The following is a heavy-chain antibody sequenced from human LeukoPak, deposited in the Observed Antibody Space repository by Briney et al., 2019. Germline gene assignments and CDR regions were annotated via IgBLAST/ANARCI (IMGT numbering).Heavy chain of an antibody. J-gene: IGHJ3*02. CDR1: GFTFSSYA. CDR3: AKVDKSTVVVVPAAIRGAFDI. CDR2: ISGSGGST. Sequence: GGSLRLSCAASGFTFSSYAMSWVRQAPGKGLEWVSAISGSGGSTYYADSVKGRFTISRDNSKNTLYLQMNSLRAEDTAVYYCAKVDKSTVVVVPAAIRGAFDIWGQGTMVTVSS. V-gene: IGHV3-23*01. D-gene: IGHD2-2*02.